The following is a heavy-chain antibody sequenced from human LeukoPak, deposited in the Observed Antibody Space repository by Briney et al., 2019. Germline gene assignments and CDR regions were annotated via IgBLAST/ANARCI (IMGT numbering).Heavy chain of an antibody. CDR1: GFSFNNYA. V-gene: IGHV3-23*01. D-gene: IGHD4-17*01. J-gene: IGHJ3*02. CDR2: VSPAYGRT. CDR3: ASRDYGDYGTTSQGSDAFDI. Sequence: GGSLRLSCSASGFSFNNYAMSWIRQAPGKGLTWVSLVSPAYGRTYYADSVKGRFTISRDNSKNTLYLQMNSLRAEDTAVYYCASRDYGDYGTTSQGSDAFDIWGQGTMVTVSS.